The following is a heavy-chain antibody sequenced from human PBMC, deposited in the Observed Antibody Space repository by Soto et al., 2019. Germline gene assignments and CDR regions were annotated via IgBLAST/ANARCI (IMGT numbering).Heavy chain of an antibody. CDR1: GGSVSSGSYY. D-gene: IGHD5-18*01. Sequence: SETLSLTCTVSGGSVSSGSYYWSWIRQPPGKGLEWIGYIYYSGSTNYNPSLKSRVTISVDTSKNQFSLKLSSVTAADTAVYYCARRGYSYGDYYFDYWGQGTLVTV. CDR3: ARRGYSYGDYYFDY. CDR2: IYYSGST. V-gene: IGHV4-61*01. J-gene: IGHJ4*02.